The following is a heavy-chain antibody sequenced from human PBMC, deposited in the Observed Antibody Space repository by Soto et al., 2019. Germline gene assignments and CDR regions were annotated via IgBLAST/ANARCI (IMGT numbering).Heavy chain of an antibody. Sequence: EVQLLDSGGGLVQPGGSLRLSCAASGFTFDSYAMSWVRQAPGKGLEWVSSIGGSGGHTYYADSVKGRFTISRDNSTNTLYLLMNSLRAADTAVYYCARPLCSGGSCYTWFDPWGQGTLVTVSS. CDR3: ARPLCSGGSCYTWFDP. CDR1: GFTFDSYA. D-gene: IGHD2-15*01. V-gene: IGHV3-23*01. CDR2: IGGSGGHT. J-gene: IGHJ5*02.